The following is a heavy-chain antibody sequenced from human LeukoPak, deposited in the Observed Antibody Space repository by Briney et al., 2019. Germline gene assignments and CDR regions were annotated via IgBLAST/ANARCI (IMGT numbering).Heavy chain of an antibody. Sequence: GGSLRLSCAASGFTFSNFGMHWVREAPGKGLESVAMIWYDGSNKYYVDSVKGRFTISRDNSRNTVYLQMNSLRAEDSAVYYCARGAQAVAASLDYWGQGTLVTVSS. CDR2: IWYDGSNK. CDR1: GFTFSNFG. V-gene: IGHV3-33*01. D-gene: IGHD6-19*01. J-gene: IGHJ4*02. CDR3: ARGAQAVAASLDY.